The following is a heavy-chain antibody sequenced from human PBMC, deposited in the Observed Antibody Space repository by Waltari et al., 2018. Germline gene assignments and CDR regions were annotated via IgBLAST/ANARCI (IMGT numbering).Heavy chain of an antibody. CDR3: AREGIPLITMVLGIIGY. V-gene: IGHV4-39*02. CDR1: GGAISSTSYY. CDR2: IFHSGST. Sequence: QLQLQESGPGLVKASETLSLTCTVSGGAISSTSYYWAWIRQPPGKGLEYIGSIFHSGSTYYNPSLKSRLTISGDTAKNQFSLKLTSVTAADTAVYYCAREGIPLITMVLGIIGYWGQGTLVTVSS. J-gene: IGHJ4*02. D-gene: IGHD3-10*01.